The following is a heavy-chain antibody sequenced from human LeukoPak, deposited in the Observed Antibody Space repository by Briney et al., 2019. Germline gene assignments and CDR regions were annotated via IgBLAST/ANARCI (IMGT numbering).Heavy chain of an antibody. V-gene: IGHV1-46*01. CDR2: ISPSGDRT. Sequence: ASVKVSCKASGFTFTTYYMHWVRQAPGQGLEWMGVISPSGDRTSYAQKFQGRVTMTRDTSTSTVYMELSSLRSEDTAVYYCARDNSRIEGVTTFWWFDPWGQGTLVTVSS. CDR1: GFTFTTYY. D-gene: IGHD1-26*01. J-gene: IGHJ5*02. CDR3: ARDNSRIEGVTTFWWFDP.